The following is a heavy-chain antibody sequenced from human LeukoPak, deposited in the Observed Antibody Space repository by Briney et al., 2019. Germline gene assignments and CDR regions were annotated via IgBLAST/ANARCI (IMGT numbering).Heavy chain of an antibody. D-gene: IGHD2-2*01. CDR3: ARGPTYQPIDY. J-gene: IGHJ4*02. CDR1: GLSFSGYY. CDR2: INHSGST. V-gene: IGHV4-34*01. Sequence: SETLSLTCAVYGLSFSGYYWSWIRQPPGKGLEWIGEINHSGSTNYNPSLKSRVTISVDTSKNQFSLKLSSVTAADTAVYYCARGPTYQPIDYWGQGTLVTAPS.